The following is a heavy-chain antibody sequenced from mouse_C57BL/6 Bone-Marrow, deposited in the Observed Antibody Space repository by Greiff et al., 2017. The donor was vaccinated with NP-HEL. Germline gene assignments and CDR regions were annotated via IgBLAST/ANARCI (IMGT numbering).Heavy chain of an antibody. Sequence: VQLQQSGPELVKPGASVKISCKASGYTFTDYYMNWVKQSHGKSLEWIGDINPNNGGTSYNQKFKGKATLTVDKSSSTAYMELRSLTSEDSAVYYCASWNRGYWGQGTTLTVSS. CDR2: INPNNGGT. V-gene: IGHV1-26*01. CDR1: GYTFTDYY. CDR3: ASWNRGY. J-gene: IGHJ2*01.